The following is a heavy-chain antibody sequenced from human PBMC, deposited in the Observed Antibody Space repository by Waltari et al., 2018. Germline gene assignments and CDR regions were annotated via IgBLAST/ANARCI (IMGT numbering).Heavy chain of an antibody. D-gene: IGHD6-13*01. CDR1: GFPFRSYW. J-gene: IGHJ1*01. CDR2: ITTDGSTT. V-gene: IGHV3-74*01. CDR3: VIGAQHVSNWYASEYFQH. Sequence: EVQLVESGGGLVQPGGSLRLSCAASGFPFRSYWMHWVRQAPGKGLVWVSDITTDGSTTNYADSVKGRFTISRDNAKNTLYLQMDSLRAEETAVYYCVIGAQHVSNWYASEYFQHWGQGTLVTVSS.